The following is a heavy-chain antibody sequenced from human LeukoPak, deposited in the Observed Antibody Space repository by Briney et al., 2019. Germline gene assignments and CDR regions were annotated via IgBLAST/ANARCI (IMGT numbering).Heavy chain of an antibody. CDR1: GAPISSNNW. CDR3: ARHCCIGQLQDY. Sequence: SETPSLTCAVSGAPISSNNWWWSWVRQPPGKGLEWIGEIYHSGSTNYNPSLKSRVTISVDTSKNQFSLKLSSVTAADTAVYYCARHCCIGQLQDYWGQGTLVTVSS. V-gene: IGHV4-4*02. D-gene: IGHD6-6*01. CDR2: IYHSGST. J-gene: IGHJ4*02.